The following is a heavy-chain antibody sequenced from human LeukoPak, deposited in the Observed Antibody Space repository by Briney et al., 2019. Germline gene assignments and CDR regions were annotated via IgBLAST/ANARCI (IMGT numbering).Heavy chain of an antibody. J-gene: IGHJ4*02. CDR2: IKNKPEGGTK. CDR3: TVVNSGSGSYPLGY. V-gene: IGHV3-15*01. D-gene: IGHD3-10*01. CDR1: GVTFSHAW. Sequence: WGTLTLSYAASGVTFSHAWMSWVRQAPGKGLEWVGRIKNKPEGGTKDYAAPVQGRLTISSEDTKNNLSLQMNSLKTHDTTAVYCTVVNSGSGSYPLGYWGQGTLVTVSS.